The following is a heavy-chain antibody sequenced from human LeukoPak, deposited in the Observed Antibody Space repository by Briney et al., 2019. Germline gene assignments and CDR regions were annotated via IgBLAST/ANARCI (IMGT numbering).Heavy chain of an antibody. CDR1: GFTFRDYY. D-gene: IGHD3-22*01. J-gene: IGHJ4*02. CDR2: ISSSGSTM. CDR3: ARHRTYFYDSNAYYLDY. V-gene: IGHV3-11*01. Sequence: PGGSLRLSCAASGFTFRDYYMSWIRQAPGQGLEWVSYISSSGSTMYFADSVKGRFTISRDNAKNSLYLQMNSLRAEDTAVYYCARHRTYFYDSNAYYLDYWGQGTLVTVSS.